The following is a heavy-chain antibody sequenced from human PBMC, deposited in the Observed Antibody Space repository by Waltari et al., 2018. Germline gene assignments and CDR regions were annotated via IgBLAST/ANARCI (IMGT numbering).Heavy chain of an antibody. CDR2: INIGNGNT. V-gene: IGHV1-3*04. J-gene: IGHJ5*02. CDR3: ARAATVTTFWFDP. D-gene: IGHD4-17*01. Sequence: QAQLVQSGAEVKKPGASVKVSCKASGFTFSYYTMHWVRQAPGQKLEWMGWINIGNGNTDYSQKFQGRVTITRDTSASTAHMELTSLRAEDTAVYYCARAATVTTFWFDPWGRGTLVTVSS. CDR1: GFTFSYYT.